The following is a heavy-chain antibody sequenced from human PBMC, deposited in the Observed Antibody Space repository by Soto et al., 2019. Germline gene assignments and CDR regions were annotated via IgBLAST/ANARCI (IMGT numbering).Heavy chain of an antibody. V-gene: IGHV3-7*05. Sequence: EVQLVESGGGLVQPGGSLRLSCTVSGFTFGDYCMTWVRQAPGKGLEWVANMNQDGSEKYYVDSVQGRFAISRDNAKNSLYLQMHSLSAEDTAVYYCASQRVSYAMDVWGQGTTVTVSS. D-gene: IGHD1-1*01. CDR3: ASQRVSYAMDV. CDR1: GFTFGDYC. J-gene: IGHJ6*02. CDR2: MNQDGSEK.